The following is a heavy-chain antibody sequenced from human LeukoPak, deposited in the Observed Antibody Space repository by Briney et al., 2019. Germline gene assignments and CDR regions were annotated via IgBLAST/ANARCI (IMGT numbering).Heavy chain of an antibody. D-gene: IGHD1-26*01. Sequence: ASVKVSCKASGYTFTGYYMHWVRQAPGQGLEWMGWINPNSGGTNYAQKFQGRVTMTRDTSISTAYMELSRLRSDDTAVYYCAGELVGATSYYYMDVWGKGTTVTVSS. J-gene: IGHJ6*03. CDR2: INPNSGGT. CDR3: AGELVGATSYYYMDV. V-gene: IGHV1-2*02. CDR1: GYTFTGYY.